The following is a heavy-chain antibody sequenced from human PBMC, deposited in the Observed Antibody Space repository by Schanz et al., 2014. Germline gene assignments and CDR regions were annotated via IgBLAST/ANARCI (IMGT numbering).Heavy chain of an antibody. J-gene: IGHJ3*02. V-gene: IGHV3-23*04. CDR3: AKGRFGELSAFDI. D-gene: IGHD3-10*01. CDR2: IGTSGGT. CDR1: GFTFSSYS. Sequence: EVQLVESGGGLVQPGGSLRLSCTASGFTFSSYSMNWVRQAPGRGLEWVSTIGTSGGTNYAESVKGRFTISRDNSKNTLYLQMNSLRAEDAAVYYCAKGRFGELSAFDIWGQGTRVTVSS.